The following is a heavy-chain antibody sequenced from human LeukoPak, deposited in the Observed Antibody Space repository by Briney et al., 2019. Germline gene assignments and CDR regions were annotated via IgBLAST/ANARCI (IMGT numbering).Heavy chain of an antibody. CDR3: AKDRSGFSSGWYVY. J-gene: IGHJ4*02. D-gene: IGHD6-19*01. CDR1: GFIFSSYG. V-gene: IGHV3-30*02. CDR2: IRYDGSNK. Sequence: GGSLRLSCAASGFIFSSYGMHWVRQAPGKGLEWVAFIRYDGSNKCYADSVKGRFTISRDNSKNTLYLQMNSLRAEDTAVYYCAKDRSGFSSGWYVYWGQGTLVTVSS.